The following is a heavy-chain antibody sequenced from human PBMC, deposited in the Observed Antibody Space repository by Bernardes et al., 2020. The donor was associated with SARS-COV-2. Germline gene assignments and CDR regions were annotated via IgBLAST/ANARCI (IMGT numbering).Heavy chain of an antibody. V-gene: IGHV1-18*01. CDR2: ISAYNGNT. D-gene: IGHD2-8*01. J-gene: IGHJ4*02. Sequence: ASVKVSCKASGYTFTSYGISWVRQAPGQGLEWMGWISAYNGNTDYAPKFQGRVTMTTDTSTSTTYMELRSLRSDDTAVYYCARDVPVFAISLFDYWGQGTLVTVSS. CDR3: ARDVPVFAISLFDY. CDR1: GYTFTSYG.